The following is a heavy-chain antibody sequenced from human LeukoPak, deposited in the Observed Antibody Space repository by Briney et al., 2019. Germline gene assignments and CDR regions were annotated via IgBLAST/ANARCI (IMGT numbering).Heavy chain of an antibody. D-gene: IGHD2-2*01. V-gene: IGHV4-30-4*01. J-gene: IGHJ5*02. CDR3: ARGYCSSTGCYAGGVYNWFDP. CDR2: IYYSGST. Sequence: SQTLSLTCTVPGGSISSGDYYWSWIRQPPGKGLEWIGYIYYSGSTYYNPSLKSRVTISVDTSKNQFSLKLSSVTAADTAVYYCARGYCSSTGCYAGGVYNWFDPWGQGTLVTVSS. CDR1: GGSISSGDYY.